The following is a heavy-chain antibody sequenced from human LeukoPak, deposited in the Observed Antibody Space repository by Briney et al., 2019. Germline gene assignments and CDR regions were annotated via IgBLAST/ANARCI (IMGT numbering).Heavy chain of an antibody. V-gene: IGHV3-48*03. CDR2: ISSSGSTI. CDR1: GFTFSSYE. CDR3: ARLYYDFVWGIFDY. Sequence: PGGSLRLSCAASGFTFSSYEMNWVRQAPGKGVEWVSYISSSGSTIYYADSVKGRFTISRDNAKNSLYLQMNSLRAEDTAVYYCARLYYDFVWGIFDYWGQGTLVTVSS. J-gene: IGHJ4*02. D-gene: IGHD3-16*01.